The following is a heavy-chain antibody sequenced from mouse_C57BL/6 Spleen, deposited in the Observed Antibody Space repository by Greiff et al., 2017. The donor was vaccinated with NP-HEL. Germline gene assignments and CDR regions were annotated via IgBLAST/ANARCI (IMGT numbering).Heavy chain of an antibody. CDR1: GFSLTSYG. CDR2: IWRGGST. V-gene: IGHV2-5*01. J-gene: IGHJ4*01. Sequence: VQLVESGPGLVQPSHCLSITCTVSGFSLTSYGVHWVRQSPGKGLEWLGVIWRGGSTDYNAAFMSRLSITKDNSKSQVFFKMNSLQADDTAIYYCAKKRDYGSSPYYAMDYWGQGTSVTVSS. D-gene: IGHD1-1*01. CDR3: AKKRDYGSSPYYAMDY.